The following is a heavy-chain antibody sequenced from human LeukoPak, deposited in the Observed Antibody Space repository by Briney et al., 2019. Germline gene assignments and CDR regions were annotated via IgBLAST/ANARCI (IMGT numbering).Heavy chain of an antibody. Sequence: PGGSLRLSCAASGFTLSSYWMSWVRQVPGKGLEWVANIKTDGSEKYYLDSVKGRVTISRDNARNTLYLQMNSLRAEDTAVYCARSMGIAVSRNSNFDYWGQGVLVTVSS. J-gene: IGHJ4*02. D-gene: IGHD6-19*01. CDR3: RSMGIAVSRNSNFDY. V-gene: IGHV3-7*01. CDR2: IKTDGSEK. CDR1: GFTLSSYW.